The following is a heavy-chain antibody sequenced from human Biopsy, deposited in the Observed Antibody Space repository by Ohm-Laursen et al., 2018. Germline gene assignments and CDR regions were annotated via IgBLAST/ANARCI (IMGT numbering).Heavy chain of an antibody. CDR2: IWYDGING. CDR1: GFIFNYG. CDR3: ARAYPPPGRRLVVVAGDFDC. D-gene: IGHD2-15*01. J-gene: IGHJ4*02. Sequence: SLRLSCAASGFIFNYGMHWVRQAPGKGLEWVAVIWYDGINGNYADSVKGRFTISRDNSKNTLYLQMNSLRAEDTAVYYCARAYPPPGRRLVVVAGDFDCWGQGTRVTVSS. V-gene: IGHV3-33*01.